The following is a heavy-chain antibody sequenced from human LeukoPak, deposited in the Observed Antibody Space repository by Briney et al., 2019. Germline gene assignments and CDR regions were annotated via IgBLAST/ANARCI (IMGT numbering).Heavy chain of an antibody. CDR3: ARGTRPFDY. J-gene: IGHJ4*02. CDR2: IDYSGTT. CDR1: GYSISSGYY. V-gene: IGHV4-38-2*02. Sequence: PSETLSLTCTVSGYSISSGYYWGWIRQPPGKGLEFIGTIDYSGTTDYHPSLESRVTILIDTSKNQFSLKVNSMTAADTAVYYCARGTRPFDYWGQGILVTVSS.